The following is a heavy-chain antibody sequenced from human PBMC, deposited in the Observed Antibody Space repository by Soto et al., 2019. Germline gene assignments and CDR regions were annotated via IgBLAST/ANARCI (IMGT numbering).Heavy chain of an antibody. CDR2: ISYDGSNK. J-gene: IGHJ4*02. CDR1: GFTFSSYA. D-gene: IGHD5-12*01. CDR3: ARENLDGYNQSPTFDY. V-gene: IGHV3-30-3*01. Sequence: QVQLVESGGGVVQPGRSLRLSCAASGFTFSSYAMHWVRQAPGKGLEWVAVISYDGSNKYYADSVKGRFTISRDNSKNTLYLQMNSMRAEDTAVYYCARENLDGYNQSPTFDYWGQGTLGTVSS.